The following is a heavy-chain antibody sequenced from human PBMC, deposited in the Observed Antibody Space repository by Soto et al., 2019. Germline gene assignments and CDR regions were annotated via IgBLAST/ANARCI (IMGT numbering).Heavy chain of an antibody. Sequence: ETLSLTCTVSGGSVISGSYYWSWIRQPPGKRLEWIGYIYYSGSTNYNPSLKSRVTISVDTSKNQFSLKLSSVTAADTAVYYCARDNWNDAVYYYGMDVWGQGTTVTVSS. V-gene: IGHV4-61*01. J-gene: IGHJ6*02. CDR1: GGSVISGSYY. CDR2: IYYSGST. CDR3: ARDNWNDAVYYYGMDV. D-gene: IGHD1-20*01.